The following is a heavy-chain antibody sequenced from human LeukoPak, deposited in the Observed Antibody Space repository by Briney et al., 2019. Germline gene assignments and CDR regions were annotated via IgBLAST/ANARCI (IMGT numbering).Heavy chain of an antibody. J-gene: IGHJ6*03. CDR1: GFTFSSYA. CDR3: ARDHGSSLHYYYYMDV. V-gene: IGHV3-30-3*01. D-gene: IGHD6-13*01. CDR2: ISYDGSNK. Sequence: GGSLRLSCAASGFTFSSYAMHWVRQAPGKGLEWVAVISYDGSNKYYADSVKGRFTISRDNSKNTLYLQMNSLRGEDTGVYNCARDHGSSLHYYYYMDVWGKGTTVTVSS.